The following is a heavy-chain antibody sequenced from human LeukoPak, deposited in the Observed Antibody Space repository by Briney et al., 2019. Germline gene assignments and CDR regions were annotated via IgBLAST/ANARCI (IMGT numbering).Heavy chain of an antibody. Sequence: SETLSLTCTVSAGSIASYFWNWTRQPPGEGLEWIGYISYSGSTNYHPSLKGRVNISLDTSKKQFSLRLTSVTAADTAVYFCAIGFDSKSTYFVSWGQRTLVTVSS. CDR2: ISYSGST. V-gene: IGHV4-59*01. J-gene: IGHJ4*02. CDR3: AIGFDSKSTYFVS. CDR1: AGSIASYF. D-gene: IGHD5-12*01.